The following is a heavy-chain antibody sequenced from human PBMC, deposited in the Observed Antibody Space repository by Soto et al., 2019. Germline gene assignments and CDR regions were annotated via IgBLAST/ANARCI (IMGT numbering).Heavy chain of an antibody. J-gene: IGHJ4*02. CDR2: FSLSGTT. CDR1: GASITGSSY. D-gene: IGHD2-8*02. V-gene: IGHV4-4*07. Sequence: QVQLQESGPGLMKPSETLSLTCTVSGASITGSSYWSWSRQPAGKGLEWIGRFSLSGTTSYNPSLSSRVTMSAGVSKNQCSLRLTSVTAADTALYYCARGMTPPGAPAWYYLDFWGQGTMVTVSS. CDR3: ARGMTPPGAPAWYYLDF.